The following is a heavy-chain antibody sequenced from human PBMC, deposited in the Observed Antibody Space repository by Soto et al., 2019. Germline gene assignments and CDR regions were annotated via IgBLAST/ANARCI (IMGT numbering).Heavy chain of an antibody. D-gene: IGHD4-4*01. CDR3: ARVTTPPYFEY. J-gene: IGHJ4*02. CDR2: IYYSGST. CDR1: GGSISSYY. V-gene: IGHV4-59*01. Sequence: SETLSLTCTVSGGSISSYYWSWIRQPPGKGLEWIGYIYYSGSTNYNPSLKSRVTISVDTSKNQFSLKLSSVTAADTAVYYCARVTTPPYFEYWGQATLVTVSS.